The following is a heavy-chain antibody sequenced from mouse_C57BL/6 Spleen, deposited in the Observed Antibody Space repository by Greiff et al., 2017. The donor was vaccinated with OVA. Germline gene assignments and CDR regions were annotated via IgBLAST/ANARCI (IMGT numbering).Heavy chain of an antibody. CDR3: AHYGHYVRNDMDY. CDR1: GYSFTDYN. D-gene: IGHD2-1*01. J-gene: IGHJ4*01. Sequence: EVQLQQSGPELVKPGASVKISCKASGYSFTDYNMNWVKQSNGKSLEWIGVINPNYGTTSYNQKFKGKATLTVDQSSSTAYMQINSLTSGDSAVYYCAHYGHYVRNDMDYWGQGTSVTVSS. V-gene: IGHV1-39*01. CDR2: INPNYGTT.